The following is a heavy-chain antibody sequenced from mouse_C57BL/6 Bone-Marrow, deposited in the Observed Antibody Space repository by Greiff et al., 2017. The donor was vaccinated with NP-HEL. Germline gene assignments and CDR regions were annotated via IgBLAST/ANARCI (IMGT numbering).Heavy chain of an antibody. V-gene: IGHV1-69*01. CDR3: ASSVAWFAY. CDR1: GYTFTSYW. CDR2: IEPSDSYT. Sequence: QVQLQQPGAELVMPGASVKLSCKASGYTFTSYWMHWVKQRPGQGLEWIGEIEPSDSYTNYNQKFKGKSTLTVDKSSSTAYMQLSSLTSEDSAVYYCASSVAWFAYWGQGTLVTVSA. D-gene: IGHD6-1*01. J-gene: IGHJ3*01.